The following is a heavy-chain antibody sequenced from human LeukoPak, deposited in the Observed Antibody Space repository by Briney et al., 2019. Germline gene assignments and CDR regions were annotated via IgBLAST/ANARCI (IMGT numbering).Heavy chain of an antibody. V-gene: IGHV4-4*07. CDR2: IYADGSA. CDR1: GGSISTFY. D-gene: IGHD1/OR15-1a*01. CDR3: ARDSFRTGYFDY. Sequence: PSETLSLTCTVSGGSISTFYWNWIRQPAGMGLEWIGRIYADGSANYNSSLKSRVTMSLDTSKNHFSLNLSSVTAADSAVFYCARDSFRTGYFDYWGQGTRVSV. J-gene: IGHJ4*02.